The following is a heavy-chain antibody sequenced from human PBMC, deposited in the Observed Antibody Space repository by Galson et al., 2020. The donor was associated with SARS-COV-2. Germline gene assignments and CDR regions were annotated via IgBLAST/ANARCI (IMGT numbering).Heavy chain of an antibody. D-gene: IGHD3-22*01. Sequence: SETLSLTCTVSGYSISSGYYWGWIRQPPGKGLEWIGSIYHSGSTYYNPSLKSRVTISVDTSKNQFSLKLSSVTAADTAVYYCARDGRNYYDSTGYSNFDYWAREPWSPSPQ. V-gene: IGHV4-38-2*02. J-gene: IGHJ4*02. CDR1: GYSISSGYY. CDR2: IYHSGST. CDR3: ARDGRNYYDSTGYSNFDY.